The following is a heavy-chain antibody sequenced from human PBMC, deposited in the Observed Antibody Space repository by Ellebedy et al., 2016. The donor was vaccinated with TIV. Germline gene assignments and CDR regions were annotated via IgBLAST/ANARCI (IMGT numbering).Heavy chain of an antibody. CDR3: AREVRREWFDP. CDR1: GFTFSDHY. J-gene: IGHJ5*02. CDR2: IRSEAYGGTT. D-gene: IGHD1-26*01. Sequence: PGGSLRLSCAASGFTFSDHYMDWVRQAPGKGLEWIGSIRSEAYGGTTEYAPSVKGRFIISRDDSKNSLHLQMNSLKNEDTAVYYCAREVRREWFDPWGQGTLVTVSS. V-gene: IGHV3-72*01.